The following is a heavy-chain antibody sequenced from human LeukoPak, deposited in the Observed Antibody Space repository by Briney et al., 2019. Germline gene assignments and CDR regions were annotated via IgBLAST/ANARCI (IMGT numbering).Heavy chain of an antibody. V-gene: IGHV3-74*01. Sequence: GRSLRLSCAASGFTFSSYWMHCVRQGPRKGRVWVSRVNSDGSTTNYADSVKGRFTISRDNAENTLYMRMNSLRPEGTAVYYCARGYYSSSRFDSWGQGTLVTVSS. CDR2: VNSDGSTT. J-gene: IGHJ4*02. CDR1: GFTFSSYW. D-gene: IGHD6-13*01. CDR3: ARGYYSSSRFDS.